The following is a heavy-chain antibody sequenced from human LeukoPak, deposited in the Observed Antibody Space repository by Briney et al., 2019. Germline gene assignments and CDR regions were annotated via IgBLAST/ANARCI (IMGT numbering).Heavy chain of an antibody. V-gene: IGHV4-61*01. CDR3: ARGSPSVGPGRAFHI. J-gene: IGHJ3*02. CDR1: GGSVSSGSYY. CDR2: IYYSGST. D-gene: IGHD3-3*01. Sequence: KSSETLSLTCTVSGGSVSSGSYYWSWIRQPPGKGLEWIGYIYYSGSTNYNPSLKSRVTMSADTSKDQFSLKLSSMTAADTAVYFCARGSPSVGPGRAFHIWGQGTMVTVSS.